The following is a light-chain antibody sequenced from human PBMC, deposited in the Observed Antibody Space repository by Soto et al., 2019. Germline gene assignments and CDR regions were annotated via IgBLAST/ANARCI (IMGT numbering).Light chain of an antibody. CDR2: GNS. J-gene: IGLJ1*01. V-gene: IGLV1-40*01. CDR1: SSNIGAGYD. Sequence: QSVLTQPPSVSGAPGQRVTISCTGSSSNIGAGYDVHWYQQLPGTAPKLLIYGNSNRPSGVPDRFSGSESATSASLAITGLWAEDEADYYCQSFDSSLSGWVFGTGTKLTVL. CDR3: QSFDSSLSGWV.